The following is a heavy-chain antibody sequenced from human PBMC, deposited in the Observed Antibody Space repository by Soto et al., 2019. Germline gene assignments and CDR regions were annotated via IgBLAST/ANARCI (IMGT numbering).Heavy chain of an antibody. Sequence: PGGSLRLSCAASGFTFSDHYMSWIRQAPGKGLEWIGYSSNSGSFTRYADSVKGRFSISRDNAKNSLYLQMNSLRGDDTAIYYCVRSGDNYNHLDYWGQGTPVTVSS. V-gene: IGHV3-11*06. CDR2: SSNSGSFT. CDR1: GFTFSDHY. D-gene: IGHD1-1*01. J-gene: IGHJ4*02. CDR3: VRSGDNYNHLDY.